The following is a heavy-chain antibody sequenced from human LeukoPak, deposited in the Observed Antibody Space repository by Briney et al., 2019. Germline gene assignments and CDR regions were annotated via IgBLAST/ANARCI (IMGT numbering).Heavy chain of an antibody. CDR2: IYSGGST. CDR3: ARVGVAGPFDY. J-gene: IGHJ4*02. V-gene: IGHV3-53*01. D-gene: IGHD3-3*01. CDR1: GFTVSSNY. Sequence: GGSLRLSCAASGFTVSSNYMSWVRQAPGKGLEWVSVIYSGGSTYYADSVKGRFTISRDNSKNTLYLQMNSLRAEDTAVYHCARVGVAGPFDYWGQGTLVTVSS.